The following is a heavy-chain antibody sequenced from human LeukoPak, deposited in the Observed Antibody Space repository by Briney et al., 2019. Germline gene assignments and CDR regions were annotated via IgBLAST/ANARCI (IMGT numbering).Heavy chain of an antibody. Sequence: PGGSLRLSCAASGFTVSSNYMSWVRQAPGKGLEWVSSISTSSSNIYYADSVKGRFTISRDNAKNSLYLQMNSLRAEDTAVYYCARACGGDCYLSDYWGQGTLVTVSS. CDR2: ISTSSSNI. J-gene: IGHJ4*02. D-gene: IGHD2-21*02. CDR3: ARACGGDCYLSDY. V-gene: IGHV3-21*01. CDR1: GFTVSSNY.